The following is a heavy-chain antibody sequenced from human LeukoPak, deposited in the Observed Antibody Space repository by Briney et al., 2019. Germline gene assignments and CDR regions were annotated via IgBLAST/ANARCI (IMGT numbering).Heavy chain of an antibody. CDR2: INPNSGGT. CDR1: GYTFTGYY. D-gene: IGHD6-6*01. Sequence: ASVKVSCKASGYTFTGYYMHWVRQAPGQGLEWMGRINPNSGGTNYAQKFQGRVTMTRDTSISTAYMELSRLRSDDTAVYYCARFFAQKNSSSSWGYYFDYWGQGTLVTVPS. CDR3: ARFFAQKNSSSSWGYYFDY. J-gene: IGHJ4*02. V-gene: IGHV1-2*06.